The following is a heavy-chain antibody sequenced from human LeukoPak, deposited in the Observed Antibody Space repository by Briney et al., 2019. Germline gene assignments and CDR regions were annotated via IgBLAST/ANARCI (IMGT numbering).Heavy chain of an antibody. D-gene: IGHD2-2*01. V-gene: IGHV1-69*04. CDR3: ARFTPRFCSSITCHHNWFDP. CDR2: IIPIFGIA. Sequence: SVKVSCKASGGTFSSYAISWVRQAPGQGLEWMGRIIPIFGIANYAQKFQGRVTITADKSTSTAYMELSSLRSEDTAVYYCARFTPRFCSSITCHHNWFDPWGQGTLVTVSS. CDR1: GGTFSSYA. J-gene: IGHJ5*02.